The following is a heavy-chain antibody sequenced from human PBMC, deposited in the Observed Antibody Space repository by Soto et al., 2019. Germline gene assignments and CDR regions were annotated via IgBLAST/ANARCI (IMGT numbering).Heavy chain of an antibody. CDR1: GFTFSSYA. Sequence: XGSLILSCAASGFTFSSYAMHWVRQAPGKGLEWVAVISYDGSNKYYADSVKGRFTISRDNSKNTLYLQMNSLRAEDTAVYYCARDVVVVVAATTYNWFDPWGQGTLVTVSS. J-gene: IGHJ5*02. CDR3: ARDVVVVVAATTYNWFDP. CDR2: ISYDGSNK. V-gene: IGHV3-30-3*01. D-gene: IGHD2-15*01.